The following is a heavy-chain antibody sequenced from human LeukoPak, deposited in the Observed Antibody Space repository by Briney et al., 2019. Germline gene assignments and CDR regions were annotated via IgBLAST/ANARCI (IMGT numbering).Heavy chain of an antibody. D-gene: IGHD1-26*01. V-gene: IGHV4-61*02. CDR2: IYTSGST. CDR3: ARGLGSGSYLDY. CDR1: GGSISSGSYY. Sequence: PSETLSLTCTVSGGSISSGSYYWSWIRQPAGKGLEWIGRIYTSGSTNYNPSLKSRVTISVDTSKNQFSLKLSPVTAADTAVYYCARGLGSGSYLDYWGQGTLVTVSS. J-gene: IGHJ4*02.